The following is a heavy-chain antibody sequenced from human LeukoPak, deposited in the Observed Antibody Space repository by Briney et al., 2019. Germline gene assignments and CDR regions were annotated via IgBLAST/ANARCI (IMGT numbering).Heavy chain of an antibody. D-gene: IGHD2-21*02. CDR2: IYYSGST. CDR1: GGSISSYY. CDR3: ARGGAYCGGDCYPNWFDP. V-gene: IGHV4-59*01. Sequence: SETLSLTCTVSGGSISSYYWSWIRQPPGKGLEWIGYIYYSGSTNYSPSLKSRVTISVDTSKNQFSLKLSSVTAADTAVYYCARGGAYCGGDCYPNWFDPWGQGTLVTVSS. J-gene: IGHJ5*02.